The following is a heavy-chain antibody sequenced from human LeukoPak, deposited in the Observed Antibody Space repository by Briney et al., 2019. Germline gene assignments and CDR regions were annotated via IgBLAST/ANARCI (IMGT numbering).Heavy chain of an antibody. V-gene: IGHV3-23*01. J-gene: IGHJ4*02. CDR2: IRGST. Sequence: GGSLRLSCAASGFTFNNYAMSWVRQAPGKGLEWVSLIRGSTYYADSVKGRFTISRDNSQNTLYLQMNSLRAEDTALYYCAKDLGGSTDFWGQGTLVTVSS. CDR1: GFTFNNYA. D-gene: IGHD5-12*01. CDR3: AKDLGGSTDF.